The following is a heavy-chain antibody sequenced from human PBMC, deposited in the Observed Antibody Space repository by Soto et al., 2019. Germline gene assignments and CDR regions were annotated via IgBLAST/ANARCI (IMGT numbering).Heavy chain of an antibody. CDR1: GFTFSDYY. CDR2: ISGRNTFT. J-gene: IGHJ6*02. CDR3: ARDGWVIIPGAIGGGYGLDV. D-gene: IGHD2-2*02. V-gene: IGHV3-11*06. Sequence: PGGSLRLSCAASGFTFSDYYMSWIRQAPGKGLEWISYISGRNTFTQYADSVKGRFTISRDNAKNSLYLQLNSLTAEDTVVYYCARDGWVIIPGAIGGGYGLDVWGQGTTVTVSS.